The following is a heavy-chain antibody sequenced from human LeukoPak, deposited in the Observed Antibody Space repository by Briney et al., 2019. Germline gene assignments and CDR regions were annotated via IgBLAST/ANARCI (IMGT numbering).Heavy chain of an antibody. CDR1: GGTFSSYA. J-gene: IGHJ4*02. Sequence: SVKVSCKASGGTFSSYAISWVRQAPGQGLEWMGGIIPIFGTANYAQKFQGRVTITTDESTSTAYMELSSLRSEDTAVYYCARDIPSSTFPQLQNDWGQATLVTVPS. V-gene: IGHV1-69*05. CDR3: ARDIPSSTFPQLQND. CDR2: IIPIFGTA. D-gene: IGHD6-6*01.